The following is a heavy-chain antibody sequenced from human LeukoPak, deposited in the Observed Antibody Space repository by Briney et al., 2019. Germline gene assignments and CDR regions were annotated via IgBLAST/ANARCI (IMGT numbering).Heavy chain of an antibody. J-gene: IGHJ6*04. Sequence: PSQTLSLTCTVSGVSISSGNFYWSWIRQPAGKGLEWIGRIYTSGSTNYSPSLKSRVTISVDTSKNQFSLKLSSVTAADTAVYYCARDKRYYDILTGYYTEWLDVWGKGTTVTVSS. V-gene: IGHV4-61*02. D-gene: IGHD3-9*01. CDR1: GVSISSGNFY. CDR3: ARDKRYYDILTGYYTEWLDV. CDR2: IYTSGST.